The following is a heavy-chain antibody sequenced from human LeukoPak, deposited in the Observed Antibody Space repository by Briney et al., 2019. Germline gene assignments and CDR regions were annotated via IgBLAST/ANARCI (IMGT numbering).Heavy chain of an antibody. Sequence: ASVTVSCKAFGYTLSSYGISWLRQAPGQGLEWIGWISGYNYKTKYAQTFQGRVAMTIDTSTKTVSMELRILRSDDTAVYYCARDHEGSPFWRDAFDIWGQGTMVTVSS. CDR3: ARDHEGSPFWRDAFDI. D-gene: IGHD3-3*01. J-gene: IGHJ3*02. CDR1: GYTLSSYG. CDR2: ISGYNYKT. V-gene: IGHV1-18*04.